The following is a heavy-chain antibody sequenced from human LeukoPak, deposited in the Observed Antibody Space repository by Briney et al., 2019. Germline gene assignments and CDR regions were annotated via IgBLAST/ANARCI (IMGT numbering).Heavy chain of an antibody. V-gene: IGHV1-18*01. CDR1: GYIFTTYG. Sequence: ASVKVSCKASGYIFTTYGIMWVRQAPGQGLEWMGWISAYNGNTNYAQKLQGRVTMTTDTSTSTAYMELRSLRSDDTAVYYCARLQWLVHDRYYDYWGQGTLVTVSS. CDR3: ARLQWLVHDRYYDY. D-gene: IGHD6-19*01. CDR2: ISAYNGNT. J-gene: IGHJ4*02.